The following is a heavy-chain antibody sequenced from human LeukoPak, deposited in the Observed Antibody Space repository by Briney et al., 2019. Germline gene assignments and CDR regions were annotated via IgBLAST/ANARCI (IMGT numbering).Heavy chain of an antibody. CDR3: AKTWRGRGYYGYGPSEYFYYMDV. D-gene: IGHD3-10*01. CDR2: INPNSGGT. Sequence: ASVKVSCKASGYTFTGYYMHWVRQAPGQGLEWMGWINPNSGGTNYAQKFQGRVTMTRDTSTSTVYMELSSLRSEDTAVYYCAKTWRGRGYYGYGPSEYFYYMDVWGKGTTVTISS. V-gene: IGHV1-2*02. CDR1: GYTFTGYY. J-gene: IGHJ6*03.